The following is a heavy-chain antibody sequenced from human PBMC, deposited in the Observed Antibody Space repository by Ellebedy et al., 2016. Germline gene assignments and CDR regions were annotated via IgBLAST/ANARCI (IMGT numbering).Heavy chain of an antibody. CDR2: INPNSGGT. J-gene: IGHJ3*02. Sequence: ASVKVSXKASGYTFTGYYMHWVRQAPGQGLEWMGWINPNSGGTNYAQKFQGRVTMTRDTSISTAYMELSRLRSDDTAVYYCARGGRFGEFYDAFDIWGQGTMVTVSS. CDR3: ARGGRFGEFYDAFDI. CDR1: GYTFTGYY. V-gene: IGHV1-2*02. D-gene: IGHD3-10*01.